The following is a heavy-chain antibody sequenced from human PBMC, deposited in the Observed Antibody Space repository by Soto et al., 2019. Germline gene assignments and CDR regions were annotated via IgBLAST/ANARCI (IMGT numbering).Heavy chain of an antibody. V-gene: IGHV4-4*02. Sequence: SETLSLTCGVSGGTVASSHWCSWVRQSPGGGLEWIGNVYHTGDTNFNPSLQSRVTISVDKSNNQFSLRLNSLTAADTAVYFCAREIVTAGGNNYFDPWGPGTLVTVSS. D-gene: IGHD2-21*02. CDR3: AREIVTAGGNNYFDP. J-gene: IGHJ5*02. CDR2: VYHTGDT. CDR1: GGTVASSHW.